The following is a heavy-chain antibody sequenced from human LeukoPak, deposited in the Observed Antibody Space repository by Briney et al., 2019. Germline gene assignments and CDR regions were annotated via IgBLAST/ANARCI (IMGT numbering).Heavy chain of an antibody. J-gene: IGHJ4*02. CDR1: GFTFSSYS. CDR2: ISSGATTT. CDR3: AKGTVGAKY. V-gene: IGHV3-48*04. D-gene: IGHD1-26*01. Sequence: GGSLRLSCAASGFTFSSYSMNWVRQAPGKGLEWISYISSGATTTYYAESVKGRFTISRDNSKKSLYLQMNSLRVDDTAVYYCAKGTVGAKYWGQGTLVIVSS.